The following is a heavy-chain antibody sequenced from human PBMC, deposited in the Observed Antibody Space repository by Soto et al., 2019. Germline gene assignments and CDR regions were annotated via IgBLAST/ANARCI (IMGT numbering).Heavy chain of an antibody. J-gene: IGHJ6*02. CDR1: GDSISRGDYS. CDR3: ARLSPTSYHGMDV. Sequence: QLQLQESGSGLVRPSQTLSLTCAVSGDSISRGDYSWNWIRQPPGKGLEWIGNIYQSGTTSYNPSLKSRLTISLDRSENQFSLRLTSVTAADSAVYYCARLSPTSYHGMDVWGQGTTVTVSS. D-gene: IGHD1-1*01. V-gene: IGHV4-30-2*01. CDR2: IYQSGTT.